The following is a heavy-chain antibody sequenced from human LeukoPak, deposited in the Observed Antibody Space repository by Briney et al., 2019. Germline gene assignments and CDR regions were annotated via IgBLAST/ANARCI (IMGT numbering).Heavy chain of an antibody. Sequence: PSETLSLTCTVSGVSISIYYWSWIRQPPGKGLEWIGYIYNSESTYYNPSLKSRVTISLDTSKNQFSLRLNSVTAADTAVYYCARVKGSNWFDPWGQGTLVSVSS. CDR2: IYNSEST. CDR3: ARVKGSNWFDP. V-gene: IGHV4-59*01. D-gene: IGHD6-6*01. CDR1: GVSISIYY. J-gene: IGHJ5*02.